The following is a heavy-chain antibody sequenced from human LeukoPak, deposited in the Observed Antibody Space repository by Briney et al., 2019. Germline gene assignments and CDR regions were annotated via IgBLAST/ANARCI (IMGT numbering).Heavy chain of an antibody. J-gene: IGHJ3*02. Sequence: ASVKVSCKASGYTFTGYYMHWVRQAPGQGLEWMGWINPNSGGTNYAQKFQGRITMTRDTSISTAYMELSRLRSDDTAVYYCARDPTFYYDSSGYADAFDIWGQGTMVTVSS. CDR2: INPNSGGT. CDR3: ARDPTFYYDSSGYADAFDI. V-gene: IGHV1-2*02. CDR1: GYTFTGYY. D-gene: IGHD3-22*01.